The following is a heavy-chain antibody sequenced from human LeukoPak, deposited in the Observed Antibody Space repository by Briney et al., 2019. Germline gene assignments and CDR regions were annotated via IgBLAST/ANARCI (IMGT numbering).Heavy chain of an antibody. J-gene: IGHJ4*02. Sequence: SETLSLTCAVYGGSFSGYYWSWIRQPPGKGLEWIGEINHSGSTNYNPSLKSRVTISVDTSKNQFSLKLSSVTAADTAVYYCARDHKYYYDSSGYFDYWGQGTLVTVSS. D-gene: IGHD3-22*01. CDR3: ARDHKYYYDSSGYFDY. V-gene: IGHV4-34*01. CDR2: INHSGST. CDR1: GGSFSGYY.